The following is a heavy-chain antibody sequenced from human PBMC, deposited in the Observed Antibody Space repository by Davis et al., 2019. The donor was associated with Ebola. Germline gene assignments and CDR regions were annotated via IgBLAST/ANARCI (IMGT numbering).Heavy chain of an antibody. D-gene: IGHD3-22*01. V-gene: IGHV3-21*01. CDR2: ISSSSSYI. J-gene: IGHJ5*02. CDR1: GFTFSSYS. Sequence: GGSLRLSCAASGFTFSSYSMNWVRQAQGKGLEWVSSISSSSSYIYYADSVKGRFTIPRDNAKNSLYLQMNSRRAKDTAVYYCARVSTMIVVAWGQGTLVTVSS. CDR3: ARVSTMIVVA.